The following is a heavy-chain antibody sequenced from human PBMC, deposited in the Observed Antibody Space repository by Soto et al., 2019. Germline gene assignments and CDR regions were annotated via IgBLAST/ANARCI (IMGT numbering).Heavy chain of an antibody. CDR1: GGSISSGGYS. CDR2: IYHSGST. CDR3: ASAGGLGAVAADY. D-gene: IGHD6-19*01. J-gene: IGHJ4*02. Sequence: QLQLQESGSGLVKPSQTLSLTCAVSGGSISSGGYSWRWIRQPPWKGLEWIGYIYHSGSTYYNPSLKSRVTISVDRSKNQFSLKLSSVTAADTAVYYCASAGGLGAVAADYWGQGTLVTVSS. V-gene: IGHV4-30-2*01.